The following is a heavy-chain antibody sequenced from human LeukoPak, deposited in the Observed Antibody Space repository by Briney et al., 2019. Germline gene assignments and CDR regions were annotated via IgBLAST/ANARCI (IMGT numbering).Heavy chain of an antibody. CDR1: GGPISNYY. CDR2: ISYSGTT. V-gene: IGHV4-59*01. J-gene: IGHJ4*02. D-gene: IGHD6-13*01. CDR3: ARGMSSSWPGRLDY. Sequence: SETLSLTCTVSGGPISNYYWSWIRQPPGKGLDWFGFISYSGTTNYYPSLKSRVTMSVDTSKSQVSLKPSSVTAADTAVYYCARGMSSSWPGRLDYWGQGILVTVSS.